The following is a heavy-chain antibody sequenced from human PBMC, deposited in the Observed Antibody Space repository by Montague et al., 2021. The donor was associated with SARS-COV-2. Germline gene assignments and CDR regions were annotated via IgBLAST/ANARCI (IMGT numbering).Heavy chain of an antibody. V-gene: IGHV4-31*03. J-gene: IGHJ3*02. CDR2: IYYSGST. Sequence: TLSLTCTVSGGSISSGGYYWSWIRQHPGKGLEWIGYIYYSGSTYYNPSLKSRVTISVDTSKNQFSLKLSSVTAADTAVYYCARVRMTMIVVVDGFDIWGQGTMVTVSS. CDR3: ARVRMTMIVVVDGFDI. D-gene: IGHD3-22*01. CDR1: GGSISSGGYY.